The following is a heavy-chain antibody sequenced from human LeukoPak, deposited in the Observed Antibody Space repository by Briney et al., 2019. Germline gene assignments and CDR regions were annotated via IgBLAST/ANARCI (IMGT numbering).Heavy chain of an antibody. CDR3: ARQIWFGESNFDY. J-gene: IGHJ4*02. V-gene: IGHV1-69*04. D-gene: IGHD3-10*01. Sequence: SVKVSCKASGGTFSSYAISWVRQAPGQGLEWMGRIIPILGIANYAQRFQGRVTITADKSTSTAYMELSSLRSEDTAVYYCARQIWFGESNFDYWGQGTLVTVSS. CDR1: GGTFSSYA. CDR2: IIPILGIA.